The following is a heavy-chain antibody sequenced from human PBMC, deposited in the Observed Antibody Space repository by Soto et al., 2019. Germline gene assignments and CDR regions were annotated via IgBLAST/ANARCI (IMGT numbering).Heavy chain of an antibody. J-gene: IGHJ4*02. D-gene: IGHD6-19*01. V-gene: IGHV4-39*01. CDR3: AIDRSGWNYYFDY. CDR2: IYYSGST. CDR1: GGSISSSSYY. Sequence: QLQLQESGPGLVKPSETLSLTCTVSGGSISSSSYYWGWIRQPPGKGLEWIGSIYYSGSTYYNPSLKSRVTISVDTSKNQFSLKLNSVTAADTAVYYCAIDRSGWNYYFDYWGQGTLVTVSS.